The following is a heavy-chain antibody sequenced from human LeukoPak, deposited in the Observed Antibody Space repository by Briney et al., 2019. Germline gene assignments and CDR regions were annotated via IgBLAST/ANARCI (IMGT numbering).Heavy chain of an antibody. D-gene: IGHD3-22*01. CDR3: ARVPPLGVVVIFAEMDY. V-gene: IGHV3-30-3*01. CDR1: GFTFSSYA. J-gene: IGHJ4*02. CDR2: MSYDGSNK. Sequence: GGSLRLSCAASGFTFSSYAMHWVRQAPGKGLEWVAVMSYDGSNKYYADSVKGRFTISRDNSKNTLYLQMNSLRAEDTAVYYCARVPPLGVVVIFAEMDYWGQGTLVTVSS.